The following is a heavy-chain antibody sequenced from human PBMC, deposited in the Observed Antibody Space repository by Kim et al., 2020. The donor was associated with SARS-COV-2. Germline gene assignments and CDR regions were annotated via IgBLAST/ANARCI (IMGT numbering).Heavy chain of an antibody. CDR3: ARGRREPLVDFDY. CDR1: GFTFSSYG. CDR2: IWYDGSNK. V-gene: IGHV3-33*01. J-gene: IGHJ4*02. Sequence: GGSLRLSCAASGFTFSSYGMHWVRQAPGKGLEWVAVIWYDGSNKYYADSVKGRFTISRDNSKNTLYLQMNSLRAEDTAVYYCARGRREPLVDFDYWGQGTLVTVSS. D-gene: IGHD1-26*01.